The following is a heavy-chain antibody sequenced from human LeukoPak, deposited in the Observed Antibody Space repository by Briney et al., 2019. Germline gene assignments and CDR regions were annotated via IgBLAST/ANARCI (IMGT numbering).Heavy chain of an antibody. CDR3: ARGGYIVAGWDAFDI. J-gene: IGHJ3*02. V-gene: IGHV4-59*12. CDR2: IYYSGST. CDR1: GGSISSYY. Sequence: SETLSLTCTVSGGSISSYYWSWIRQPPGKGLEWIGYIYYSGSTNYNPSLKSRVTISVDTSKNQFSLKLSSVTAADTAVYYCARGGYIVAGWDAFDIWGRGTMVTVSS. D-gene: IGHD2-15*01.